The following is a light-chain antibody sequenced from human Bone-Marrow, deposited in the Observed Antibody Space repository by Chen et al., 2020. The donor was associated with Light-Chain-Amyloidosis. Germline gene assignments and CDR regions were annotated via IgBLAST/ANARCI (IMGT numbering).Light chain of an antibody. CDR3: QQYSGNPLT. J-gene: IGKJ4*01. CDR1: QIISSW. CDR2: KAS. V-gene: IGKV1-5*03. Sequence: DIQMTQSPSTLSASVGDRVTITCRASQIISSWLAWYQQKPGQAPNLLIYKASSLKSGVPSRFSGSGSGTEFTLTINSLQPDDIATYYCQQYSGNPLTFGGGTRVEIK.